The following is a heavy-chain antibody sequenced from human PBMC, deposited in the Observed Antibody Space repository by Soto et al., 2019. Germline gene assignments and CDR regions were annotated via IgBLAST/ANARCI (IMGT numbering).Heavy chain of an antibody. Sequence: SDTLCLTCTVSGGSISSCVYYWSWIRQHPGKGLEWIGYIYYSGSTYYNPSLKSRVTISVDTSKNQFSLKLSSVTAADTAVYYCARDQIDSSGWANWFDPWGQGTLVTVSS. CDR3: ARDQIDSSGWANWFDP. D-gene: IGHD6-19*01. V-gene: IGHV4-31*03. CDR2: IYYSGST. J-gene: IGHJ5*02. CDR1: GGSISSCVYY.